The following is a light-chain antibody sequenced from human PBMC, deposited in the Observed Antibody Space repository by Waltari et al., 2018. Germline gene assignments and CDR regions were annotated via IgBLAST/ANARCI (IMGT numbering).Light chain of an antibody. V-gene: IGKV3-20*01. CDR2: GAS. CDR3: QQSGTSPLT. CDR1: RSVSSSY. J-gene: IGKJ4*01. Sequence: EIVLTQSPGTLSLSSGERATLPCRASRSVSSSYLAGYQQKPGQPPRLLIYGASSRATGIPDRFSGSGSVTHFTLTISRLEPEDFAVYYCQQSGTSPLTFGGGTKVAIK.